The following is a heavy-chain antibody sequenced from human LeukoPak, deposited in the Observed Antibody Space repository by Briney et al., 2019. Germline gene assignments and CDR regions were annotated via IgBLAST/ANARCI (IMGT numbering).Heavy chain of an antibody. J-gene: IGHJ4*02. CDR2: ISGSGGST. CDR1: GFTFSSYA. CDR3: AKGAYGIEWLEAAKIDY. Sequence: GGSLRLSCAASGFTFSSYAMHWVRQAPGKGLEWVSAISGSGGSTYYADSVKGRFTISRDNSKNTLYLQMNSLRAEDTAVYYCAKGAYGIEWLEAAKIDYWGQGTLVTVSS. V-gene: IGHV3-23*01. D-gene: IGHD2-15*01.